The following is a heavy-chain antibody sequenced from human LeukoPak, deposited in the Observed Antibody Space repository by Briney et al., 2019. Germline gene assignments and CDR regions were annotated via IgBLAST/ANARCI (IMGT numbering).Heavy chain of an antibody. Sequence: GGSLRLSCAASGFTFSSYAMSWVRQAPGKGLEWVSGINWNGGGTGYADSVRGRFIISRDNAKNSLYLQMNSLRAEDTALYFCARDQTRTYCSSTSCYRWNFDLWGRGTLVTVSS. CDR1: GFTFSSYA. D-gene: IGHD2-2*01. CDR3: ARDQTRTYCSSTSCYRWNFDL. V-gene: IGHV3-20*04. J-gene: IGHJ2*01. CDR2: INWNGGGT.